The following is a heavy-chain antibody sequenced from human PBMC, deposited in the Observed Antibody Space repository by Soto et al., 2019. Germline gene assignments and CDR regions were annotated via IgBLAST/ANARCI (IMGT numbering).Heavy chain of an antibody. V-gene: IGHV3-64D*06. CDR3: VKADCGDFNYPCPGLY. J-gene: IGHJ4*02. CDR2: ISSNEHSR. Sequence: GGSLRLSCSASGFTFSSYAMHWVRQAPGKGLEYVSAISSNEHSRYYTDSVKGRFTISRDNSKNTLYLQMSSLRAEDSAVYYCVKADCGDFNYPCPGLYWGQGTLVTVSS. CDR1: GFTFSSYA. D-gene: IGHD2-21*01.